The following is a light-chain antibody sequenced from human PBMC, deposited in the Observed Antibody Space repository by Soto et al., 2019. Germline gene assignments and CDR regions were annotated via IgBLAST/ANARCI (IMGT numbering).Light chain of an antibody. CDR3: SASAGSSTL. CDR2: EVT. J-gene: IGLJ2*01. Sequence: QSALTQPPSASGSPGQSVTISCTGTSSDVGAYNYVSWYQQHPGKAPKLMIYEVTKRPSGVPDRVSGSKSGNTASLTVSRLQAEDEADYYCSASAGSSTLFGGGTKLTVL. CDR1: SSDVGAYNY. V-gene: IGLV2-8*01.